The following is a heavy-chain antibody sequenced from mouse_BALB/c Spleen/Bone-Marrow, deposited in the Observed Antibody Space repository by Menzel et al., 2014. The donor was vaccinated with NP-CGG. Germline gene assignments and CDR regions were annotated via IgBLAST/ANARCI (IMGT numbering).Heavy chain of an antibody. D-gene: IGHD2-3*01. Sequence: QVQLQQSGAELVRPGVSVKLSCKASGYTFTSYWMHWIKQRPEQGLEWIGDINPSDGCTNYNEKFKSKATLTVDKSSSTACMRLSSPTSEASAVYYCARAGDGYYVDYVDYWGQGTTLTVSS. CDR2: INPSDGCT. J-gene: IGHJ2*01. CDR3: ARAGDGYYVDYVDY. V-gene: IGHV1S81*02. CDR1: GYTFTSYW.